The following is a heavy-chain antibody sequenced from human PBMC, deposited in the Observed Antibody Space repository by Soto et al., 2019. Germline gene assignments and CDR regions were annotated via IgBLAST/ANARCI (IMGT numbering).Heavy chain of an antibody. CDR3: AKDFEPNSSGWLGRFVGIYYSYGMDV. Sequence: EVQLLESGGGLVQPGGSLRLSCAASGFTFSSYAMSWVRRAPGKGLEWVSAISGSGGSTYYADSVKGRFTISRDNSKNTLYLQMNSLRAEDTAVYYCAKDFEPNSSGWLGRFVGIYYSYGMDVW. CDR1: GFTFSSYA. J-gene: IGHJ6*01. CDR2: ISGSGGST. D-gene: IGHD6-19*01. V-gene: IGHV3-23*01.